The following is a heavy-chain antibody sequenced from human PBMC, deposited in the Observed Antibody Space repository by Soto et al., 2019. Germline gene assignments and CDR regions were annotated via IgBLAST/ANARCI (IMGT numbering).Heavy chain of an antibody. J-gene: IGHJ5*02. CDR1: GYTFTRYY. D-gene: IGHD3-3*01. CDR3: ARDVGTYYDFWSGYSSYNWFDP. Sequence: ASVKVSCKASGYTFTRYYMHWVRQAPGQGLEWMGWINPNSGGTNYAQKFQGRVTMTRDTSISTAYMELSRLRSDDTAVYYCARDVGTYYDFWSGYSSYNWFDPWGQGTLVTVSS. CDR2: INPNSGGT. V-gene: IGHV1-2*02.